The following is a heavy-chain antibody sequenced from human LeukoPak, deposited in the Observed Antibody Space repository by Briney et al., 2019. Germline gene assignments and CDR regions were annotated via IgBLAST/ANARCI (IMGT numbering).Heavy chain of an antibody. J-gene: IGHJ4*02. CDR2: IWYDGSNK. CDR1: GFTFSNYG. V-gene: IGHV3-33*01. Sequence: GRSLRLSCAASGFTFSNYGMHWVRQAPGKGLEWVALIWYDGSNKYYADSVKGRLTISRDNSKNTLYLQMNSLRAEDTAVYYCARHGYYYLDNWGQGTLVTVSS. CDR3: ARHGYYYLDN. D-gene: IGHD5-18*01.